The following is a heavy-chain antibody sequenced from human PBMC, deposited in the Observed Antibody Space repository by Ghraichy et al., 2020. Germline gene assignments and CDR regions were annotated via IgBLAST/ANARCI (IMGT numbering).Heavy chain of an antibody. CDR2: IIPIFGTA. V-gene: IGHV1-69*13. J-gene: IGHJ4*02. Sequence: SVKVSCKASGGTFSSYAISWVRQAPGQGLEWMGGIIPIFGTANYAQKFQGRVTITADESTSTAYMELSSLRSEDTAVYYCARDPGEAYYDFWSGYVYWGQGTLVTVSS. D-gene: IGHD3-3*01. CDR1: GGTFSSYA. CDR3: ARDPGEAYYDFWSGYVY.